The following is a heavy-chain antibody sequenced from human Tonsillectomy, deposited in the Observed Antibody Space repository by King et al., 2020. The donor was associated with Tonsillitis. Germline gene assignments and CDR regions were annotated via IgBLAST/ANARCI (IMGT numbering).Heavy chain of an antibody. V-gene: IGHV3-21*01. CDR2: ISSSSTYI. CDR3: ARYGPGGVFDY. J-gene: IGHJ4*02. D-gene: IGHD3-10*01. CDR1: GFTFNNYN. Sequence: VQLVESGGGLVKPGGSLRLSCAASGFTFNNYNINWLRRAPGKGLEWVSSISSSSTYIYYGDSVNGRFTISIDNAKNSLYLQMNSLRAEDTAVYYCARYGPGGVFDYWGQGTLVTVSS.